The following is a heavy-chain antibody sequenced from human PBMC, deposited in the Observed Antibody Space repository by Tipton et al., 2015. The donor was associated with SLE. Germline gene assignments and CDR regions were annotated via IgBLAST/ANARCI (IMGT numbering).Heavy chain of an antibody. J-gene: IGHJ3*02. CDR1: GGSVSSGDYY. Sequence: LSLTCSVSGGSVSSGDYYWSWIRQPPGKGLEWIGYIYYSGNTNYNPSLKSRVTISVDTSKNQFSLKLSSVTAEDTAVYYCAKEFTSGSTFDIWGQGTMVTVSS. V-gene: IGHV4-61*08. CDR2: IYYSGNT. D-gene: IGHD3-10*01. CDR3: AKEFTSGSTFDI.